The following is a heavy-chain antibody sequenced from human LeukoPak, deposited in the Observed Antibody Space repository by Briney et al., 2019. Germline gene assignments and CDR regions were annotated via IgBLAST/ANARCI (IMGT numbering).Heavy chain of an antibody. CDR3: AKDYWYRRLGELSFSVDY. CDR2: ISYDGSNK. D-gene: IGHD3-16*02. V-gene: IGHV3-30*18. CDR1: GFTFSSYG. Sequence: GGSLRLSCAASGFTFSSYGMHWVRQAPGEGLEWVAVISYDGSNKYYADSVKGRFTISRDNSKNTLYLQMNSLRAEDTAVYYCAKDYWYRRLGELSFSVDYWGQGTLVTVSS. J-gene: IGHJ4*02.